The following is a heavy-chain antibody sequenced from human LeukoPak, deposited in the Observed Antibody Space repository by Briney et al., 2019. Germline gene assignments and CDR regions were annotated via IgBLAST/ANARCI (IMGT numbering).Heavy chain of an antibody. CDR3: ARGLFGGFAAAPFDH. CDR1: GYTFTSYD. V-gene: IGHV1-69*04. D-gene: IGHD2-2*01. J-gene: IGHJ4*02. Sequence: ASVKVSCKASGYTFTSYDINWVREAPGLGLEWMGRIIPMLGKTNSAQKFQDRVTITADTSTGTAYMELTNLRSDDTAVYFCARGLFGGFAAAPFDHWGQGTLVTVS. CDR2: IIPMLGKT.